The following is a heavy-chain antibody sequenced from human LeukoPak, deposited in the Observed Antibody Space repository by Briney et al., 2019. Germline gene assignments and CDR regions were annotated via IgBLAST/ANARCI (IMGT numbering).Heavy chain of an antibody. V-gene: IGHV3-7*01. J-gene: IGHJ4*02. CDR3: ARSRRWFPFDY. D-gene: IGHD2-15*01. CDR2: IKQDGSEK. Sequence: GGSLRLSCAASGFTFSSYWMSWVRQAPGKGLEWVANIKQDGSEKYYVDSVKGRFTISRDNAKNPLYRQMNSLRAEATAVYYCARSRRWFPFDYWGQGTLVTVSS. CDR1: GFTFSSYW.